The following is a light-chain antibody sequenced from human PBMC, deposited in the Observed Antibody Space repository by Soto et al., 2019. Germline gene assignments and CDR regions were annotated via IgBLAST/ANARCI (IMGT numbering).Light chain of an antibody. CDR2: DAS. Sequence: DIQVTQSPSTLSASVVDRVTFTCRASQSISSWLAWYQQKPGKAPNLLIYDASNLETGVPSRFSGGGSGTHFTFTISNLQPEDIAFYYCHHYGRSLWTFGQGTKVDI. CDR1: QSISSW. CDR3: HHYGRSLWT. V-gene: IGKV1-5*01. J-gene: IGKJ1*01.